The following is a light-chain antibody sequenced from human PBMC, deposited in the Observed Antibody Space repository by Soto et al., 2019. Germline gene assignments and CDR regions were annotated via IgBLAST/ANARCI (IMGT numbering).Light chain of an antibody. J-gene: IGKJ1*01. CDR3: QQYNTWPPK. V-gene: IGKV3-15*01. Sequence: EIVMTQSPATLSLSPGDRVTLPCRASQSVGSNLAWYQQKPGQFPRLLMYGASTRATGVPARFSGSGSGTEFTLTISSLQSEDFALYYCQQYNTWPPKFGQGTKVEIK. CDR2: GAS. CDR1: QSVGSN.